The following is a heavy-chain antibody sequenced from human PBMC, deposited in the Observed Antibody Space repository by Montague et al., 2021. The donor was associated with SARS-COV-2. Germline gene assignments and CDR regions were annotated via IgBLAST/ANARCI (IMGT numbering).Heavy chain of an antibody. Sequence: SETLSLTCTVSGGSISSSSYYWGWIRQPPGKGPEWIGSIYYSGTTFYNPPLRSRVTMSVDTSKNQFSLRLSSVTAADTAVFYCARVDAGDWYFDLWGRGTPVIVSS. D-gene: IGHD2-8*01. J-gene: IGHJ2*01. V-gene: IGHV4-39*01. CDR1: GGSISSSSYY. CDR3: ARVDAGDWYFDL. CDR2: IYYSGTT.